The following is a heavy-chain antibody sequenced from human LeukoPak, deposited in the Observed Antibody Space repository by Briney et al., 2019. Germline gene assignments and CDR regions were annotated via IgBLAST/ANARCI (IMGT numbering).Heavy chain of an antibody. CDR3: AKDMGRIMITFGGPDY. V-gene: IGHV3-23*01. CDR1: GFTFSSYA. D-gene: IGHD3-16*01. J-gene: IGHJ4*02. Sequence: GGSLRLSCAASGFTFSSYAMSWVRQAPGKGLGWVSVISGSGGSTYYADSVKGRFTISRDNSKNTLYLRMNSLRAEDTAVYYCAKDMGRIMITFGGPDYWGQGTLVTVSS. CDR2: ISGSGGST.